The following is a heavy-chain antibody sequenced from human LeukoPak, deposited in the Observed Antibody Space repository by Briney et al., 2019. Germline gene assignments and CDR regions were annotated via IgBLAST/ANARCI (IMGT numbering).Heavy chain of an antibody. CDR3: ARRRLGYYFDY. D-gene: IGHD5-24*01. J-gene: IGHJ4*02. V-gene: IGHV4-34*01. Sequence: PGGSLRLSCGVYGGSFSGYYWSWIRQPPGKGLEWIGEINPRGSTNYNPSLKSRVTLSADTSKNQFSLTLNSVTAADTAVYYRARRRLGYYFDYWGQGTLVTVSS. CDR1: GGSFSGYY. CDR2: INPRGST.